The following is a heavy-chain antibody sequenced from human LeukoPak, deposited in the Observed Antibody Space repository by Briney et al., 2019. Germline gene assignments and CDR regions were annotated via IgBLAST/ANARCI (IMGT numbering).Heavy chain of an antibody. D-gene: IGHD6-19*01. CDR1: GFTFSSYS. V-gene: IGHV3-21*01. CDR2: IISSSSYI. Sequence: GRFLRLSCAASGFTFSSYSMNLVRQAPGKGLEWVSSIISSSSYIYYADSEKGRFTISRDNSKNSLYLQMTSLGAEDTAVYYCASSQGDSRGWYTVKVDYWGKGTLVTVSS. J-gene: IGHJ4*02. CDR3: ASSQGDSRGWYTVKVDY.